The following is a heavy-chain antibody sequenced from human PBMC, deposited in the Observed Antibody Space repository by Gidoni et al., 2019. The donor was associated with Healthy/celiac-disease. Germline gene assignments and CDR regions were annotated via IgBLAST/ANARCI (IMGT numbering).Heavy chain of an antibody. V-gene: IGHV3-49*04. CDR1: GFTFGDYA. CDR2: IRSKAYGGTT. J-gene: IGHJ4*02. Sequence: EVQLVESGGGLVQPGRSLRLSCTASGFTFGDYAMSWVRQDPGKGLEWVGFIRSKAYGGTTEYAASVKGRFTISRDDSKSIAYLQMNSLKTEDTAVYYCTRADDFWSGYYSGLTVYWGQGTLVTVSS. D-gene: IGHD3-3*01. CDR3: TRADDFWSGYYSGLTVY.